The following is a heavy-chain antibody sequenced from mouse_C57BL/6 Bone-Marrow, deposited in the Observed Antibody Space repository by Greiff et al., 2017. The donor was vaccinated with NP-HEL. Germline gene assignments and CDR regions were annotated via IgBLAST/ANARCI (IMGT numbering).Heavy chain of an antibody. V-gene: IGHV8-8*01. D-gene: IGHD3-2*01. CDR3: ARTKTAFYAMDY. J-gene: IGHJ4*01. CDR1: GFSLSTFGMG. CDR2: IWWDDDK. Sequence: ESGPGILQPSQTLSLTCSFSGFSLSTFGMGVGWIRQPSGKGLEWLAHIWWDDDKYYNPALKSRLTISKDTSKNQVFLKIANADTADTATYYCARTKTAFYAMDYWGQGTSVTVSS.